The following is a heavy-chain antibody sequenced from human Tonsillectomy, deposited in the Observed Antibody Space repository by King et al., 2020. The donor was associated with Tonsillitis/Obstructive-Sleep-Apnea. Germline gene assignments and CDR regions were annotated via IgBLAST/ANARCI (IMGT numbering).Heavy chain of an antibody. CDR2: ISGSGGST. Sequence: VQLVESGGGLVQPGGSLRLSCAASGCTFSSYVMSWVLQAPGKGLEWGSIISGSGGSTYYADSVMGRFTISRDNSKNTLYLQMNSLRAEDTATYYCAKVRHGSGSYDAVDIWGQGTMVTVSS. CDR3: AKVRHGSGSYDAVDI. CDR1: GCTFSSYV. D-gene: IGHD3-10*01. J-gene: IGHJ3*02. V-gene: IGHV3-23*04.